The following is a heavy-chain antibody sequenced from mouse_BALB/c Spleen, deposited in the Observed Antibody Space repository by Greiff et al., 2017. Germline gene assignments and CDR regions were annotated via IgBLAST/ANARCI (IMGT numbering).Heavy chain of an antibody. CDR2: IWAGGST. V-gene: IGHV2-9*02. J-gene: IGHJ2*01. CDR1: GFSLTSYG. CDR3: ARDYGYDLDY. Sequence: VQLQESGPGLVAPSQSLSITCTVSGFSLTSYGVHWVRQPPGKGLEWLGVIWAGGSTNYNSALMSRLSISKDNSKSQVFLKMNSLQTEDTAMYYCARDYGYDLDYWGQGTTLTVSS. D-gene: IGHD2-2*01.